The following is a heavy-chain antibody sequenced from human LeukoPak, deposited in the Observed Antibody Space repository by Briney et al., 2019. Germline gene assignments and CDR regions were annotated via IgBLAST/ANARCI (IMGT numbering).Heavy chain of an antibody. Sequence: GRSLRLSCAASGFTFSSYAMHWVRQAPGKGLEWVAVISYDGSNKYYADSVKGRFTISRDNSKNTVYLQMNNLRAEDAAVYYCARDQSAGYSTSGSSSWGRLGDWGLGTLVTVSS. J-gene: IGHJ4*02. V-gene: IGHV3-30-3*01. CDR2: ISYDGSNK. D-gene: IGHD6-13*01. CDR1: GFTFSSYA. CDR3: ARDQSAGYSTSGSSSWGRLGD.